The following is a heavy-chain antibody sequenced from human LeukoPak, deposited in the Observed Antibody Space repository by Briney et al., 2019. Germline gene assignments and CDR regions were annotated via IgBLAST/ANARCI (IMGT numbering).Heavy chain of an antibody. CDR1: GFTFSSYW. D-gene: IGHD2-15*01. V-gene: IGHV3-74*01. CDR2: ISSDGSST. CDR3: ARDVLR. Sequence: GGSLRLSYGASGFTFSSYWMHWVRQAPGKGPVWVSRISSDGSSTSYADSVKGRFTISRDSAKNTLYLQMNSLRAEDTAVYYCARDVLRRGQGTLVTVSS. J-gene: IGHJ4*02.